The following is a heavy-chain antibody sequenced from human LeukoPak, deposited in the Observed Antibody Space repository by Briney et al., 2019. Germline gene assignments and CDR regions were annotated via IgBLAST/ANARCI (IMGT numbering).Heavy chain of an antibody. Sequence: GESLKISCKASGYTFTSCWISWVHQMPGKGLEWMGKIDPSDSYTNYSPSFQGHVTISADKSISTVYLQWSSLKASDTAMYYCARHVGIVSPRDVWGQGTTVTVSS. CDR3: ARHVGIVSPRDV. J-gene: IGHJ6*02. CDR2: IDPSDSYT. CDR1: GYTFTSCW. V-gene: IGHV5-10-1*01. D-gene: IGHD2/OR15-2a*01.